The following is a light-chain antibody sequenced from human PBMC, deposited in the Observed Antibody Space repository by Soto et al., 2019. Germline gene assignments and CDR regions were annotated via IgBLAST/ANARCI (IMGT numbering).Light chain of an antibody. V-gene: IGLV1-40*01. CDR1: TSDIGAGHD. CDR3: QSYDSSMSNYV. Sequence: QSVLTQPPSLSEAPGQRVTISCTGTTSDIGAGHDVPWYQQVPGAAPKLLIYATAIRPSGDAARFSGSKSGTSASLAITGLLAEDEADYSCQSYDSSMSNYVFGTGTKVTVL. J-gene: IGLJ1*01. CDR2: ATA.